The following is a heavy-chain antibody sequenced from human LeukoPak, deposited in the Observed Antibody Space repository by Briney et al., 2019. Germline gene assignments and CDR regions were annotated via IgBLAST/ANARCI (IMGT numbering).Heavy chain of an antibody. J-gene: IGHJ4*02. CDR2: ISGSGGST. D-gene: IGHD2-2*01. V-gene: IGHV3-23*01. Sequence: QTGGSLRLSCAASGFTFSSYVMSWVRQAPGKGLEWVSAISGSGGSTYYADSVKGRFTISRDNSKNTLYLQMNSLRAEDTAVYYCAKPDCSSTSCYPEGFDYWGQGTLVTVSS. CDR1: GFTFSSYV. CDR3: AKPDCSSTSCYPEGFDY.